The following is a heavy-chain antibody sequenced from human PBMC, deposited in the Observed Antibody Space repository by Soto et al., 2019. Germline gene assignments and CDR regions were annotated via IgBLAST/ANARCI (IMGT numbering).Heavy chain of an antibody. D-gene: IGHD3-10*01. J-gene: IGHJ4*02. CDR2: INHSGST. V-gene: IGHV4-34*01. Sequence: SETLSLTCAVYGGSLSGYYWSWIRQPPGKGLEWIGEINHSGSTNYNPSLKSRVTISVDTSKNQFSLKLSSVTAADTAVYYCARPLELPYWGQGTLVTVSS. CDR1: GGSLSGYY. CDR3: ARPLELPY.